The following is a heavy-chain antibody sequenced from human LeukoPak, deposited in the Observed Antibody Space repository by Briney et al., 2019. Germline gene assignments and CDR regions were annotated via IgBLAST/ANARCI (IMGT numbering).Heavy chain of an antibody. CDR2: IHNSGTT. CDR3: ARRYYYNLGSFPFDF. Sequence: SETLSLTCAVSGGPFSGYFWSWIRQSSGKGLEWIGEIHNSGTTNYNPSPNSRVTISEDTSKNQFYLNLSSVTAADTAVYYCARRYYYNLGSFPFDFWGQGTLVTVSS. J-gene: IGHJ4*02. CDR1: GGPFSGYF. V-gene: IGHV4-34*01. D-gene: IGHD3-10*01.